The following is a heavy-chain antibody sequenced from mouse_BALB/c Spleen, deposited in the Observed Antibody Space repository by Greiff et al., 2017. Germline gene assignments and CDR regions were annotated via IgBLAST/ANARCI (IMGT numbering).Heavy chain of an antibody. CDR1: GYSITSDYA. J-gene: IGHJ3*01. D-gene: IGHD1-1*01. CDR2: ISYSGST. Sequence: EVQLQESGPGLVKPSQSLSLTCTVTGYSITSDYAWNWIRQFPGNKLEWMGYISYSGSTSYNPSLKSRISITRDTSKNQFFLQLNSVTTEDTATYYCARPYYYGSSAWFAYWGQGTLVTVSA. V-gene: IGHV3-2*02. CDR3: ARPYYYGSSAWFAY.